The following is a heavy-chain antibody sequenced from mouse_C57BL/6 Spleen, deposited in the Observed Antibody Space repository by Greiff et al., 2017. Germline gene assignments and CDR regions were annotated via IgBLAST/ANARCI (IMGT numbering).Heavy chain of an antibody. V-gene: IGHV1-7*01. Sequence: VQLQESGAELAKPGASVKLSCKASGYTFTSYWMHWVKQRPGQGLEWIGYINPSSGYTKYNQKFKDKATLTADKSSSTAYMQLSSLTYEDSAVYYCARGDYSNYGAMDYWGQGTSVTVSS. D-gene: IGHD2-5*01. CDR3: ARGDYSNYGAMDY. CDR2: INPSSGYT. J-gene: IGHJ4*01. CDR1: GYTFTSYW.